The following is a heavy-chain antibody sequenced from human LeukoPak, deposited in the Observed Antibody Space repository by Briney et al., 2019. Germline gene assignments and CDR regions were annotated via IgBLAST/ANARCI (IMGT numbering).Heavy chain of an antibody. CDR1: EFTFSSCG. J-gene: IGHJ2*01. D-gene: IGHD3-10*01. CDR3: AKIGVIGLWYFDL. V-gene: IGHV3-23*01. Sequence: GGSLRLSCAASEFTFSSCGMSWVRQAPGKGLEWVSSISSGGDYTYYADSVKDRFTISRDNSKNTLYLRMNSLRAEDTAVYYCAKIGVIGLWYFDLWGRGTLATVSS. CDR2: ISSGGDYT.